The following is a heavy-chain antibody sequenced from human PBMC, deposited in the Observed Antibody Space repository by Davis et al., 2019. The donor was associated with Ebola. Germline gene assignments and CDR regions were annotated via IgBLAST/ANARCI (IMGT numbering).Heavy chain of an antibody. CDR1: GFIFKNYA. CDR3: VTRGYSSGWPDY. V-gene: IGHV3-23*01. J-gene: IGHJ4*02. CDR2: ISASSSST. D-gene: IGHD6-19*01. Sequence: GESLKISCAASGFIFKNYAMQWVRQAPGKGLEWVSGISASSSSTDYADSVKGRFSIFRDNSKNTLFLQMNSLTAEDTAVYYCVTRGYSSGWPDYWGQRTLVTVSS.